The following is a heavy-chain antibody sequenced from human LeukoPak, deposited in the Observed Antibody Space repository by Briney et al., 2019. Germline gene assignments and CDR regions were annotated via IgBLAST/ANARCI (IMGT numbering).Heavy chain of an antibody. D-gene: IGHD6-19*01. V-gene: IGHV3-74*01. Sequence: GGSLRLSCAASGFTFSSYWMHWVRQAPGKGLVWVSRINSDGSSTSYADSVKGRFTISRDNAKNTLYLQMNSLRAEDTAVYYCARESSGWFFDYWGQGTLVTVSP. J-gene: IGHJ4*02. CDR3: ARESSGWFFDY. CDR1: GFTFSSYW. CDR2: INSDGSST.